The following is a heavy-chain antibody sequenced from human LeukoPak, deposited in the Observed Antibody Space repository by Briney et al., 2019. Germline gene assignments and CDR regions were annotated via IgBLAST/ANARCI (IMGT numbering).Heavy chain of an antibody. Sequence: SETLSLTCTVSGGSVSSSGYYWAWIRQPPGKGLEWIGTIYYSGSTYYNPSLKSRVTISVDTSKNQFSLKLSSVTAADTAVYYCAREGGNYYDSSGYYLYYFDYWGQGTLVTVSS. D-gene: IGHD3-22*01. CDR3: AREGGNYYDSSGYYLYYFDY. CDR2: IYYSGST. V-gene: IGHV4-39*07. CDR1: GGSVSSSGYY. J-gene: IGHJ4*02.